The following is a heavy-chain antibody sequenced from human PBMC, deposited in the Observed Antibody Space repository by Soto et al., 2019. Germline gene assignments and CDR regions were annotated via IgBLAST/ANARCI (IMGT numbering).Heavy chain of an antibody. Sequence: PSETLSLTCTVSGGSISSSSYYWGWIRQPPGKGLEWIGSIYYSGSTYYNPSLKSRVTISVDTSKNQFSLKLSSVTAADTAVYYCARAEDPWIPTFGFDIWGQGTMVTVSS. CDR1: GGSISSSSYY. J-gene: IGHJ3*02. D-gene: IGHD1-1*01. CDR3: ARAEDPWIPTFGFDI. CDR2: IYYSGST. V-gene: IGHV4-39*07.